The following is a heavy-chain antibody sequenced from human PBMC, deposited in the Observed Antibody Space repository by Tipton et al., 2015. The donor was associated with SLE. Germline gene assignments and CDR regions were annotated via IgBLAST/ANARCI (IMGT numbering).Heavy chain of an antibody. J-gene: IGHJ3*02. V-gene: IGHV4-38-2*02. CDR1: GFTFSDYW. D-gene: IGHD1-20*01. CDR3: ARDGAITGWQKAFDI. Sequence: LRLSCVASGFTFSDYWMSWIRQPPGKGLEWIGSIYHSGSTYYNPSLKSRVTISVDTSKKQFSLKLSSVTAADTAVYYCARDGAITGWQKAFDIWGQGTMVTVSS. CDR2: IYHSGST.